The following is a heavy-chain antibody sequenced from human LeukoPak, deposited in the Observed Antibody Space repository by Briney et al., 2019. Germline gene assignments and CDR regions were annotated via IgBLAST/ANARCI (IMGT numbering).Heavy chain of an antibody. J-gene: IGHJ6*02. CDR1: GYTFTSYG. Sequence: GASVKVSCKASGYTFTSYGISWVRQAPGQGLEWMGWISAYNGNTNYAQKLQGGVTMTTDTSTSTAYMELRSLRSDDTAVYYCARERVAVVVVPAAIRFGYYYYGMDVWGQGTTVTVSS. V-gene: IGHV1-18*01. CDR2: ISAYNGNT. CDR3: ARERVAVVVVPAAIRFGYYYYGMDV. D-gene: IGHD2-2*01.